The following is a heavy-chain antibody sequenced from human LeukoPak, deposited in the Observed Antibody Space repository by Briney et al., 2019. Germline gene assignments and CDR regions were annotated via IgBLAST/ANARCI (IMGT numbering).Heavy chain of an antibody. CDR3: ARISTSSFWFDP. V-gene: IGHV4-34*01. J-gene: IGHJ5*02. CDR2: INHSGST. D-gene: IGHD2-2*01. Sequence: SETLSPPRAVYGGSLRGFYWSWDRQPPGEGLEWIGEINHSGSTNYNPSLKSRVTISVDTSKNQFSLKLSSVTAADTAVYYCARISTSSFWFDPWGQGTLVTVSS. CDR1: GGSLRGFY.